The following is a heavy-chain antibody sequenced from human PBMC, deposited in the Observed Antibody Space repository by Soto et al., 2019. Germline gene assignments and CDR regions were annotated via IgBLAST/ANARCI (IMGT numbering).Heavy chain of an antibody. CDR3: AKDYDSSGYYPALGY. J-gene: IGHJ4*02. V-gene: IGHV3-30*18. CDR2: ISYDGSNK. CDR1: GFTFSSYG. D-gene: IGHD3-22*01. Sequence: HPGGSLRLSCAASGFTFSSYGMHWVRQAPGKGLEWVAVISYDGSNKYYADSVKGRFTISRDNSKNTLYLQMNSLRAEDTAVYYCAKDYDSSGYYPALGYWGQGTLVTVSS.